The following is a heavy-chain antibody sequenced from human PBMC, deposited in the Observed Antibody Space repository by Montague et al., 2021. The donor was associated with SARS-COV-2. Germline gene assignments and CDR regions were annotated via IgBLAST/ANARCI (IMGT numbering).Heavy chain of an antibody. CDR2: IYYTGST. CDR1: GGSMSNNY. D-gene: IGHD5-12*01. V-gene: IGHV4-59*12. CDR3: ARGGGRLQYSYYYGMDV. J-gene: IGHJ6*02. Sequence: SETLSLTCSVSGGSMSNNYWSWIRQPPGKGLEWMGYIYYTGSTDYNPSLESRATLSIDTSKNEFSLKLTSVTAADTAVYYCARGGGRLQYSYYYGMDVWGQGTTVTVSS.